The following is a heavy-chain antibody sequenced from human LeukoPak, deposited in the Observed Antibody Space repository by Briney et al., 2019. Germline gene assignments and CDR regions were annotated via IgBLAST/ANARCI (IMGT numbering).Heavy chain of an antibody. D-gene: IGHD5-12*01. CDR1: GFTFSSYA. V-gene: IGHV3-30*04. J-gene: IGHJ4*02. CDR2: ISYDGSNK. CDR3: AKEGRYSGYEYDY. Sequence: DPGGSLRLSCAASGFTFSSYAMHWVRQAPGKGLEWVAVISYDGSNKYYADSVKGRFTISRDNSKNTLYLQMNSLRAEDTAVYYCAKEGRYSGYEYDYWGQGTLVTVSS.